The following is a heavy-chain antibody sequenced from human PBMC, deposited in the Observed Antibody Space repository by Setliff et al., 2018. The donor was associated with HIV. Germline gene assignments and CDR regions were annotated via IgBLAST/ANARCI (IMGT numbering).Heavy chain of an antibody. D-gene: IGHD2-2*01. V-gene: IGHV4-61*02. J-gene: IGHJ6*02. CDR3: ARDHIVVVPAAISYYSYGMDV. Sequence: SETLSLTCTVSGGSISSGSYYWGWIRQPAGKGLEWIGRIYTSGSTNYNPSLKSRVTISVDTSKNQFSLKLSSVTAADTAVYYCARDHIVVVPAAISYYSYGMDVWGQGTTVTVSS. CDR1: GGSISSGSYY. CDR2: IYTSGST.